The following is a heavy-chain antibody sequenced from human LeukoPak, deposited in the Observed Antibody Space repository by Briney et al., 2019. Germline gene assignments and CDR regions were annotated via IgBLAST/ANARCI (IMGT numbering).Heavy chain of an antibody. CDR3: ASSRLALLRDYYFDY. CDR2: IILILGIA. CDR1: GGTFSSYA. D-gene: IGHD2-21*01. J-gene: IGHJ4*02. Sequence: GASVKVSCKASGGTFSSYAISWVRQAPGQGLEWMGRIILILGIANYAQKFQGRVTITADKSTSTAYMELSSLRSEDTAVYYCASSRLALLRDYYFDYWGQGTLVTVSS. V-gene: IGHV1-69*04.